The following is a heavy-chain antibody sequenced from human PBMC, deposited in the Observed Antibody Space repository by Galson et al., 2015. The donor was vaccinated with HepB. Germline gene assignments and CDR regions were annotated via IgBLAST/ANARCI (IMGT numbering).Heavy chain of an antibody. V-gene: IGHV6-1*01. Sequence: CAISGDSVSSNRASWNWIRQSPSRGLEWLGRTHYRSKWYNDSAVSVRSRITINPDTSKNQFSLQLNSVTPEDTAVYFCARDPSGSYYNGVYYSYSGMDVWGQGTTVTVSS. CDR2: THYRSKWYN. D-gene: IGHD1-26*01. CDR3: ARDPSGSYYNGVYYSYSGMDV. CDR1: GDSVSSNRAS. J-gene: IGHJ6*02.